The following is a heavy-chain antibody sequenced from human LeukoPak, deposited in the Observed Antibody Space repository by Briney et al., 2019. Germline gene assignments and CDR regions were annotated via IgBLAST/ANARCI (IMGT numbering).Heavy chain of an antibody. CDR2: TSYDGSKK. CDR3: AKDPYQTYREYGSARPDY. J-gene: IGHJ4*02. Sequence: GRSLRLSCAASGFTFSTYGMHWVRQAPGKGLEWVTVTSYDGSKKYYADSVKGRFTISRDNSKNTLYLQMNSLRAEDTAVYYCAKDPYQTYREYGSARPDYWGQGTLVTVSS. D-gene: IGHD3-10*01. V-gene: IGHV3-30*18. CDR1: GFTFSTYG.